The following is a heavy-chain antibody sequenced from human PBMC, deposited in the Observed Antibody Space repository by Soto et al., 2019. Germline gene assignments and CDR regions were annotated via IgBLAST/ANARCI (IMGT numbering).Heavy chain of an antibody. CDR3: AKGFGSSSWYLPYYYYGMDV. D-gene: IGHD6-13*01. CDR2: ISYDGSNK. J-gene: IGHJ6*02. V-gene: IGHV3-30*18. CDR1: GFTFSSYG. Sequence: QVQLVESGGGVVQPGRSLRLSCAASGFTFSSYGMHWVRQAPGKGLEWVAVISYDGSNKYYADSVKGRFTISRDNSKNTLYLQMNSLRPEDTAVYYCAKGFGSSSWYLPYYYYGMDVLGQGTTVTDSS.